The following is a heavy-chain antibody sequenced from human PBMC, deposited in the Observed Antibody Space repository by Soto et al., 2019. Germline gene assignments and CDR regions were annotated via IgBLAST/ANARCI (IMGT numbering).Heavy chain of an antibody. CDR3: ATNPSYYDSSGYYYGY. D-gene: IGHD3-22*01. CDR2: IIPIFGTA. V-gene: IGHV1-69*13. J-gene: IGHJ4*02. CDR1: GGTFSSYA. Sequence: SVKVSCQASGGTFSSYAISWVRQAPGQGLEWMGGIIPIFGTANYAQKFQGRVTITADESTSTAYMELSSLRSEDTAVYYCATNPSYYDSSGYYYGYWGQGTRVT.